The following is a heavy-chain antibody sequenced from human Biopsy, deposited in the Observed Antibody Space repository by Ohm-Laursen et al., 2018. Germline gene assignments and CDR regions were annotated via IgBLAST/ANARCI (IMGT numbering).Heavy chain of an antibody. Sequence: SLRLSCSASGFTFSSYSMNWVRQAPGKGLEWVSSISTSSTYIYYADSVKGRFSISRDDALNSLYLQMNSLRAEDTAVYYCARARIKTSGVLIPETYYFDSWGQGTLVTVSS. J-gene: IGHJ4*02. CDR2: ISTSSTYI. CDR3: ARARIKTSGVLIPETYYFDS. V-gene: IGHV3-21*01. CDR1: GFTFSSYS. D-gene: IGHD3-3*01.